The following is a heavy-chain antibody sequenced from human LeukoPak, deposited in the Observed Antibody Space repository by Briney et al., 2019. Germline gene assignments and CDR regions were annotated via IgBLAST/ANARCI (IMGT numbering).Heavy chain of an antibody. D-gene: IGHD5-18*01. CDR3: ARGIQLWGSVDY. CDR2: IYYSGST. V-gene: IGHV4-59*12. CDR1: GGSISSYY. J-gene: IGHJ4*02. Sequence: SETLSLTCTVSGGSISSYYWSWIRQPPGKGLEWIGSIYYSGSTYYNPSLKSRVTISVDRSKNQFSLKLSSVTAADTAVYYCARGIQLWGSVDYWGQGTLVTVSS.